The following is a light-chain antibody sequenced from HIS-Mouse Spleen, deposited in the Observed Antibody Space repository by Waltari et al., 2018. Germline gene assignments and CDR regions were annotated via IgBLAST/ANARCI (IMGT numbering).Light chain of an antibody. V-gene: IGKV1-33*01. CDR3: QQYDTLPYT. J-gene: IGKJ2*01. CDR2: DAS. Sequence: IQMTQSPSSLSASVGDRFTITCQASQDISNYLNWYQQKPGKATKLLIYDASNLETGVPSRFSGSGSGTDFTFTISSLQPEDIATYYCQQYDTLPYTFGQGTKLEIK. CDR1: QDISNY.